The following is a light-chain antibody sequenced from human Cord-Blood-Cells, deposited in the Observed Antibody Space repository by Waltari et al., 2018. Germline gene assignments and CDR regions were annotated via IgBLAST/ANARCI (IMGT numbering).Light chain of an antibody. Sequence: DIQMTQSPSTLSASVGDRVTITCRASQSLSSWLAWYQQKPGKAPKLLIYKASSLESGVPSSFSGSGSGTEFTLTISSLQPDDFATYYCQQYNSYSRITFGGGTKVEIK. V-gene: IGKV1-5*03. J-gene: IGKJ4*01. CDR3: QQYNSYSRIT. CDR2: KAS. CDR1: QSLSSW.